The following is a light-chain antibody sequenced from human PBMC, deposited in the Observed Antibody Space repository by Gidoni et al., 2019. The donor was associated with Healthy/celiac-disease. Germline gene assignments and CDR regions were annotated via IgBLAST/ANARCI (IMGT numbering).Light chain of an antibody. CDR3: QQYDSHPPT. CDR1: QDISNY. Sequence: DIHMTQSPSSLSASVGDRVTITCQASQDISNYLNWYQQKPGKAPKLLIYDASNLETGVPSRFSGSGSGTDFTFTISSLQPEDIATYYCQQYDSHPPTFGGGTKVEIK. CDR2: DAS. J-gene: IGKJ4*01. V-gene: IGKV1-33*01.